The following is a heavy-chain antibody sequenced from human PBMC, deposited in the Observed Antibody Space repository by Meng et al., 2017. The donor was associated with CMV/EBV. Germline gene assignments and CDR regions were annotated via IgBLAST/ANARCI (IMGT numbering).Heavy chain of an antibody. CDR1: GGSISSGDYY. J-gene: IGHJ6*02. D-gene: IGHD3-3*01. V-gene: IGHV4-30-4*08. CDR3: AREVRGVVPDYYGMDV. CDR2: IYYSGST. Sequence: SETLSLTCTVSGGSISSGDYYWSWIRQPPGKGPEWIGCIYYSGSTYYNPSLKSRVTISVDTSKNQFSLKLSSVTAADTAVYYCAREVRGVVPDYYGMDVWGQGTTVTVSS.